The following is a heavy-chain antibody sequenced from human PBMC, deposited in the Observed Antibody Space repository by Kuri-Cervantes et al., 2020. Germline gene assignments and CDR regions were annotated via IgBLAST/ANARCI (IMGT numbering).Heavy chain of an antibody. V-gene: IGHV5-51*01. CDR1: GYSFSKYW. CDR2: IYPGDSDT. CDR3: ARLTSSWYVGQNDY. Sequence: GESLKISCKGSGYSFSKYWIGWVRQMPGKGLEWMGIIYPGDSDTRYSPSFQGQVTISADKSISTAYLQWSSLKASDTAMYYCARLTSSWYVGQNDYWGQGTLVTVSS. J-gene: IGHJ4*02. D-gene: IGHD6-13*01.